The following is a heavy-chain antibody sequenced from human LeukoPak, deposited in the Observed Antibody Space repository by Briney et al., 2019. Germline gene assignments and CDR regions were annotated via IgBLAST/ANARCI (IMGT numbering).Heavy chain of an antibody. CDR1: GFTFSSYG. Sequence: QAGGSLRLSCAASGFTFSSYGMHWVRQAPGKGLEWVAVIWYDGSNKYYADSVKGRFTISRDNSKNTLYLQMNSLRAEDTAVYYCARDSRQLEPLDYWGQGTLVTVSS. D-gene: IGHD1-1*01. V-gene: IGHV3-33*01. CDR2: IWYDGSNK. J-gene: IGHJ4*02. CDR3: ARDSRQLEPLDY.